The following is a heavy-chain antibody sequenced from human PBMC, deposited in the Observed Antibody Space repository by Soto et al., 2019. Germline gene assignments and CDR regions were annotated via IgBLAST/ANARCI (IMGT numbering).Heavy chain of an antibody. V-gene: IGHV3-74*01. D-gene: IGHD1-26*01. Sequence: EVQLVESGGGLVQPGGSLRLSCAPSGFALSSYWMHWVRQVPGKGLVWVSRINPDGGRVDYAGSVRGRFTISRDDAKNPLLLQMNRLRAEDTAVYYCARVTVGVYGKFDPWGQGTLVTVSS. J-gene: IGHJ5*02. CDR3: ARVTVGVYGKFDP. CDR1: GFALSSYW. CDR2: INPDGGRV.